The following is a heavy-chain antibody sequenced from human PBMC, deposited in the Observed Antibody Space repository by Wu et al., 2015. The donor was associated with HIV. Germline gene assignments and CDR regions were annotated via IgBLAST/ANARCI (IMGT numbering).Heavy chain of an antibody. CDR3: ARKGSGSWDY. CDR2: LIPIFGTA. Sequence: QVYLVQSGAEVKKPGSSVKVSCKASGGTFSSYVFTWVRQAPGQGLEWMGSLIPIFGTAKYAQNIQGRVTITAEKSTGTAYMELSRLTSEDTAVYYCARKGSGSWDYWGQGTLITVSS. D-gene: IGHD3-10*01. V-gene: IGHV1-69*13. CDR1: GGTFSSYV. J-gene: IGHJ4*02.